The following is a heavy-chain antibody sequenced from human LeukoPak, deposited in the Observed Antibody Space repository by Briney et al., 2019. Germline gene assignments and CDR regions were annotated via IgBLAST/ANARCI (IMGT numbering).Heavy chain of an antibody. CDR2: IYYSGST. D-gene: IGHD3-22*01. V-gene: IGHV4-39*01. Sequence: SETLSLTCTVSGGSISSSSYYWGWIRQPPGKGLEWIGSIYYSGSTYYNPSLKSRVTISVDTSKNQFSLKLSSVTAADTAVYYCARGPDYDSSGYYLDWGQGTLVTVSS. J-gene: IGHJ4*02. CDR3: ARGPDYDSSGYYLD. CDR1: GGSISSSSYY.